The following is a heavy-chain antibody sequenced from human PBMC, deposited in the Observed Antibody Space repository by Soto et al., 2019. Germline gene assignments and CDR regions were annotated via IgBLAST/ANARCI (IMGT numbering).Heavy chain of an antibody. CDR1: GGTFSSYT. CDR3: ARDLAGFDY. V-gene: IGHV1-69*08. J-gene: IGHJ4*02. Sequence: QVQLVQSGAEVKKPGSSVKVSCKASGGTFSSYTISWVRQAPGQGLEWMGRIIPILGIANYAQKFQGRVTFTAGKSTSTAYMELSSLRSEDTAVYYCARDLAGFDYWGQGTLVTVSS. CDR2: IIPILGIA.